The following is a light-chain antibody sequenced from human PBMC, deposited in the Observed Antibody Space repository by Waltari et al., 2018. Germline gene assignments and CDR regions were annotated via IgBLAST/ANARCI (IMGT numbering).Light chain of an antibody. CDR1: QSGLYSSNNENY. CDR3: QQYYSIPPA. V-gene: IGKV4-1*01. Sequence: DIVMTQSPDSLAVSLGERATINCKSSQSGLYSSNNENYLAWYQQKPGQTPKLLIYWASSRTSGFPDRCRGSGSGTDFTLTISSLQAEDVAVYYCQQYYSIPPAFGQGTKLEIQ. CDR2: WAS. J-gene: IGKJ2*01.